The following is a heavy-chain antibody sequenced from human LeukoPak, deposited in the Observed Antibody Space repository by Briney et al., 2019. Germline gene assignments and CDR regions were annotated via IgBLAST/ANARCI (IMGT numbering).Heavy chain of an antibody. V-gene: IGHV3-11*04. D-gene: IGHD3-10*01. J-gene: IGHJ4*02. CDR2: MDGSGEII. Sequence: PGGSLRLSCAAPGFAFSESYMSWVRQAPGKGLEWISYMDGSGEIIHYASSVRGRFTISRGNAKESLYLQMNSLRAEDTALYYCARLSIIKYRPEGYFDHWGQGTLATVSS. CDR3: ARLSIIKYRPEGYFDH. CDR1: GFAFSESY.